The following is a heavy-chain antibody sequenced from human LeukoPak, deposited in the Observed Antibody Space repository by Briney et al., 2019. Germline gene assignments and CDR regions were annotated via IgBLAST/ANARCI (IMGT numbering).Heavy chain of an antibody. D-gene: IGHD3-10*01. V-gene: IGHV3-48*03. CDR1: GFTFSSYE. J-gene: IGHJ4*02. CDR3: ARDFGRYFFDY. CDR2: IGSRATAI. Sequence: PGGSLRLSCAASGFTFSSYEMNWVRQAPGKGLEWVSYIGSRATAIYYADSVKGRFTISRDNAKTSLYLQMNSLRAEDTAVYYCARDFGRYFFDYWDQGTLVTVSS.